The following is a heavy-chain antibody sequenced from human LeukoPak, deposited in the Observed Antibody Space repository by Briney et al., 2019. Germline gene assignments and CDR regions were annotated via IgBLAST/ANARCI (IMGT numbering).Heavy chain of an antibody. J-gene: IGHJ6*02. CDR2: ITPIFGTA. CDR3: ARGSYGGNSADYYYYRMDV. D-gene: IGHD4-23*01. CDR1: GGTFISYA. Sequence: ASVKVSCKASGGTFISYAISWVRQAPGQGLEWMGGITPIFGTANYAQKFQGRVTITADESTSTAYMELSSLRSEDTAVYYCARGSYGGNSADYYYYRMDVWGQGTTVTVSS. V-gene: IGHV1-69*01.